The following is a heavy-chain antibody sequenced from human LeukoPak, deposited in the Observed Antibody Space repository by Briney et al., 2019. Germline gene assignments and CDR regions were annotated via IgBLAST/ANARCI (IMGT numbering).Heavy chain of an antibody. CDR2: ISSSSSYI. Sequence: PGGSLRLSCAASGFTFSSYSMNWVRQAPGKGLELVSSISSSSSYIYYADSVKGRFTISRDNAKNSLYLQMNSLRAEDTAVYYCARDLYDSSVYYGYWGQGTLVTVSS. J-gene: IGHJ4*02. CDR3: ARDLYDSSVYYGY. V-gene: IGHV3-21*01. CDR1: GFTFSSYS. D-gene: IGHD3-22*01.